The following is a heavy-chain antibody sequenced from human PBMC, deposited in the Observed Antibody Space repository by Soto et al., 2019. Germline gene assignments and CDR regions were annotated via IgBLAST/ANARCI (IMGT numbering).Heavy chain of an antibody. CDR3: ARGLGYFDL. Sequence: SETLSLTCAVYGGSFSGYYWSWIRQPPGKGLEWIGEINHSGSTNYNPSLKSRVTISVDTSKNQFSLKLSSVTAADTAVYYCARGLGYFDLWGRGTLVTSPQ. CDR1: GGSFSGYY. V-gene: IGHV4-34*01. J-gene: IGHJ2*01. CDR2: INHSGST.